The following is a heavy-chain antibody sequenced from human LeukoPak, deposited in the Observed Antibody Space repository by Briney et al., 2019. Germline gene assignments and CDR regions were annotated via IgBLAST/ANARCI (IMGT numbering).Heavy chain of an antibody. J-gene: IGHJ4*02. CDR1: GFTFDDYA. V-gene: IGHV3-43D*03. CDR2: ISWDGGST. D-gene: IGHD5-18*01. CDR3: AKDAGTAMAGGYFDY. Sequence: GGSLRLSCAASGFTFDDYAMHWVRQAPGKGLEWVSLISWDGGSTYYADSVKGRFTISRDNSKNSLYLQMNSLRAEDTALYYCAKDAGTAMAGGYFDYWGQGTLVTVSS.